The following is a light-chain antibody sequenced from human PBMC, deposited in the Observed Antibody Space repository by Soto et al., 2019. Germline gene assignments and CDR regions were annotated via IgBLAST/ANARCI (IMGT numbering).Light chain of an antibody. CDR2: DAS. V-gene: IGKV3-15*01. CDR3: QQYNNWPLT. CDR1: QSVSSN. J-gene: IGKJ4*01. Sequence: EIVMTQSPGTLSVSPGERATLSCRASQSVSSNLAWYQQKPGQAPRLLIYDASTRATGIPARFSGRGSRTEFALTISSLQSEDFAVYYCQQYNNWPLTFGGGTKVEI.